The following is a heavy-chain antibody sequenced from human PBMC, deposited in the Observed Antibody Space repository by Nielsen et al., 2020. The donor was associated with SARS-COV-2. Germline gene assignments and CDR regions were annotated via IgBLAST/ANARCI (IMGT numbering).Heavy chain of an antibody. CDR3: AKDQGLGARGIAVAGHWTGINWYFDL. CDR2: ISGSGGST. CDR1: GFTFSSYA. V-gene: IGHV3-23*01. J-gene: IGHJ2*01. D-gene: IGHD6-19*01. Sequence: GGSLRLSCAASGFTFSSYAMSWVRQAPGKGLEWVSAISGSGGSTYYADSVKGRFTISRDNSKNTLYLQMNSLRAEDTAVYYCAKDQGLGARGIAVAGHWTGINWYFDLWGRGTLVTVSS.